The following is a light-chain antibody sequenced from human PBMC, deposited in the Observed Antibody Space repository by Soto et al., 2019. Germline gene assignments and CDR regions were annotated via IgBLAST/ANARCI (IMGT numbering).Light chain of an antibody. J-gene: IGLJ2*01. CDR2: DVT. CDR3: SSYTSSSTFLI. V-gene: IGLV2-14*01. CDR1: SYDVGGYNY. Sequence: QAVVTQPASVSGSPGQSITISCTGTSYDVGGYNYVSWYQQHPGKAPKLMIYDVTDRPSGVSIRFSGFKSGNTASLTISGLQAEDEADYYCSSYTSSSTFLIFGGGTKLTVL.